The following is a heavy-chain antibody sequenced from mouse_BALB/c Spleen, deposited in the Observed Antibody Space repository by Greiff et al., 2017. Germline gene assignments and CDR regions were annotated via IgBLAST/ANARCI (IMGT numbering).Heavy chain of an antibody. CDR3: ARDYDYDNYAMDY. V-gene: IGHV3-2*02. D-gene: IGHD2-4*01. Sequence: EVKLQESGPGLVKPSQSLSLTCTVTGYSITSDYAWNWLRQFPGNKLEWMGYISYSGSTSYNPSLKSRISITRDTSKNQFFLQLNSVTTEDTATYYCARDYDYDNYAMDYWGQGTSVTVSS. CDR1: GYSITSDYA. CDR2: ISYSGST. J-gene: IGHJ4*01.